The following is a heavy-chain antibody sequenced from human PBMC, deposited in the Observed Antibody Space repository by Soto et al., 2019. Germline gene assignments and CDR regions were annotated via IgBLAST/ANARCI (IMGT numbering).Heavy chain of an antibody. Sequence: HSETLSLTCAVYGGSFSGYYWSWIRQPPGKGLEWIGEINHSGSTNYNPSLKSRVTISVDTSKNQFSLKLSSVTAADTAVYYCARGPYIRMGYYYYYGMDVWGQGTTVTVSS. J-gene: IGHJ6*02. CDR2: INHSGST. V-gene: IGHV4-34*01. D-gene: IGHD2-15*01. CDR3: ARGPYIRMGYYYYYGMDV. CDR1: GGSFSGYY.